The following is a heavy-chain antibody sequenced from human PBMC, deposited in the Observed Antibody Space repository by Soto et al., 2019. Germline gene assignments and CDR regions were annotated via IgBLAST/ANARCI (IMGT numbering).Heavy chain of an antibody. Sequence: XXSLRLSCAASRFTFSDYYMSWIRQSPGRGLEWLSYIXSSGDXIHYADYVDSXXTISRDNXXTSLYLQMYSLRAEDTAVYYCASSIVGATSFDYWGQGILVTVSS. CDR2: IXSSGDXI. J-gene: IGHJ4*02. D-gene: IGHD1-26*01. V-gene: IGHV3-11*01. CDR3: ASSIVGATSFDY. CDR1: RFTFSDYY.